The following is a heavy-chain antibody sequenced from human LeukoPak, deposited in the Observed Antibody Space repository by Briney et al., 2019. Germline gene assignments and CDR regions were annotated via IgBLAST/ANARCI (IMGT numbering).Heavy chain of an antibody. V-gene: IGHV4-34*01. CDR3: AKKESGLYGVDV. CDR1: GGSFSGYY. J-gene: IGHJ6*02. Sequence: TSETLSLTCAVYGGSFSGYYWSWIRQPPGKGLEWIGEINHSGSTNYNPSLKSRVTISVDTSKNQFSLKLSSVTAADTAVYFCAKKESGLYGVDVWGQGTTVTVSS. CDR2: INHSGST.